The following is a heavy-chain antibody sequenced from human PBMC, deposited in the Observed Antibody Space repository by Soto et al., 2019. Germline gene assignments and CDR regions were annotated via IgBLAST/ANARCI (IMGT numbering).Heavy chain of an antibody. CDR1: GFTVSSNY. J-gene: IGHJ5*02. Sequence: GGSLRLSCAASGFTVSSNYMSWVRQAPGKGLEWVSVIYSGGSTYYADSVKGRFTISRDNSKNTLYLQMNSLRSDDTAVYYCARPNSPGPQGPPWFDPWGQGTLVTVSS. V-gene: IGHV3-53*05. CDR2: IYSGGST. CDR3: ARPNSPGPQGPPWFDP. D-gene: IGHD1-1*01.